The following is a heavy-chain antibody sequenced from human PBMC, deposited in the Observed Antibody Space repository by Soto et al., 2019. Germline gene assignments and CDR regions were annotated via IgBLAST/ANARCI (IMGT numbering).Heavy chain of an antibody. J-gene: IGHJ4*02. Sequence: SGPTLVNPTQTLTLTCTFSGFSLSTSGMRVSWIRQTPGKALEWLTRIDWDDDKFYTTSLKTRLTISKDASKNLVVLTMTNMDPVDSGKYYCERINNEGLFDHWGQGIPVTVSS. D-gene: IGHD1-1*01. CDR3: ERINNEGLFDH. CDR1: GFSLSTSGMR. V-gene: IGHV2-70*04. CDR2: IDWDDDK.